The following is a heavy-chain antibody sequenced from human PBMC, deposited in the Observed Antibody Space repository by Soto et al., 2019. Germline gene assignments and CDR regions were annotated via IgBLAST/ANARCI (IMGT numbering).Heavy chain of an antibody. D-gene: IGHD6-13*01. CDR2: IYYSGST. Sequence: PSETLSLTCTVSGGSISSGGYYWSWIRQHPGKGLEWIGYIYYSGSTYYNPSLKSRVTISVDTSKNQFSLKLSSVTAADTAVYYCARDIAYSSSRLAWFDPWGQGTLVTVSS. CDR3: ARDIAYSSSRLAWFDP. J-gene: IGHJ5*02. V-gene: IGHV4-31*03. CDR1: GGSISSGGYY.